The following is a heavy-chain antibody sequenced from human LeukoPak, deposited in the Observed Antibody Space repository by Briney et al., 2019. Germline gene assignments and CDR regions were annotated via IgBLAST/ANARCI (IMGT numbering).Heavy chain of an antibody. D-gene: IGHD3-3*01. Sequence: ASLKVSCKASGYTFIGYYIHWVRQAPGQGLEWMGIINPSGGSTSYAQKFQGRVTMTRDTSTSTVYMELSSLRSEDTAVYYCARAYDFPDYWGQGTLVTVSS. J-gene: IGHJ4*02. CDR3: ARAYDFPDY. CDR1: GYTFIGYY. V-gene: IGHV1-46*01. CDR2: INPSGGST.